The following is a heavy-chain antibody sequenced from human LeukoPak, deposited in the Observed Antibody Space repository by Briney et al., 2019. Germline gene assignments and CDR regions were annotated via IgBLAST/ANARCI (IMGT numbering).Heavy chain of an antibody. CDR2: ISWNSGSI. CDR1: GFTFSSYA. Sequence: GGSLRLSCAASGFTFSSYAMSWVRQAPGKGLEWVSGISWNSGSIGYADSMKGRFTISRDNAKNSLYLQMNSLRAEDTALYYCAKELSAGRTTATLDYWGQGTLVTVSS. J-gene: IGHJ4*02. V-gene: IGHV3-9*01. CDR3: AKELSAGRTTATLDY.